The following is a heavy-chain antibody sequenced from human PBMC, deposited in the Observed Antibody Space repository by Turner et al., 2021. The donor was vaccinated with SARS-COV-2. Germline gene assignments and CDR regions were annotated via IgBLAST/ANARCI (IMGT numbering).Heavy chain of an antibody. CDR3: AREVSGSSNTGVHFDS. CDR1: GLTVSSNY. D-gene: IGHD3-10*01. V-gene: IGHV3-66*01. Sequence: EVQLVESGGGLFQPGGSLRLSCAASGLTVSSNYMSWVRQAPGKGLEWVSVIYSGGRTDYADSVKGRFTISRDNSKNTLYLQMNSLRAEDTAVYYCAREVSGSSNTGVHFDSWGQGTPVTVSS. CDR2: IYSGGRT. J-gene: IGHJ4*02.